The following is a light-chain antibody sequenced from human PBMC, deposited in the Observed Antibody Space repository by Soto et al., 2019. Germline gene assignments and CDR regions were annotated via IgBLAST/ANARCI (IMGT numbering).Light chain of an antibody. J-gene: IGLJ3*02. CDR1: SSNIGAGYD. CDR3: QSYDSSLSAL. Sequence: QAVVTQPPSVSGAPGQRVTISCTGSSSNIGAGYDVHWYQQRPGTAPKLLIYGNSNRPSGVPDRFSGSKSGTSASLAITGLQAEDEADYYCQSYDSSLSALFGGGTKLTVL. V-gene: IGLV1-40*01. CDR2: GNS.